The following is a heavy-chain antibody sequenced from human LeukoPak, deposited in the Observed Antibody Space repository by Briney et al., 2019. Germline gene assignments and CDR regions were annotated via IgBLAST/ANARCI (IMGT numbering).Heavy chain of an antibody. V-gene: IGHV3-66*01. CDR1: GFTVSSNY. CDR3: AKVRASGPFGEYYFDY. Sequence: GGSLRLSCAASGFTVSSNYMSWVRQAPGKGLEWVSVIYSGGSTYYADSVKGRFTISRDNSKNTLYLQMNSLRAEDTAVYYCAKVRASGPFGEYYFDYWGQGTLVTVSS. CDR2: IYSGGST. J-gene: IGHJ4*02. D-gene: IGHD3-10*01.